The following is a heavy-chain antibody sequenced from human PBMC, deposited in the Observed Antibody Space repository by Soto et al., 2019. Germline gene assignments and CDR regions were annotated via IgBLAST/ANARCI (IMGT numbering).Heavy chain of an antibody. Sequence: GGSLRLSCAASGLTFSSYAMHWVRQAPGKGLEWVAVISYDGSNKYYADSVKGRFTISRDNSKNTLYLQMNSLRAEDTAVYYSARVSSPLTGYFRYGMDVWGQGTTVTAP. CDR1: GLTFSSYA. D-gene: IGHD3-9*01. CDR3: ARVSSPLTGYFRYGMDV. V-gene: IGHV3-30-3*01. J-gene: IGHJ6*02. CDR2: ISYDGSNK.